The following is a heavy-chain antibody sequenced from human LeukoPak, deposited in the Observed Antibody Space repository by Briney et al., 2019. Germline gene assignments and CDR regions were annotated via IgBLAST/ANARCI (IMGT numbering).Heavy chain of an antibody. D-gene: IGHD5-12*01. CDR2: IIPIFGTA. CDR1: GGTFGSYA. CDR3: ASTPNRYSGYVEFDY. J-gene: IGHJ4*02. Sequence: SVKVSCKASGGTFGSYAISWVRQAPGQGLEWMGGIIPIFGTANYAQKFQGRVTITTDESTSTAYMELSRLRSEDTAVYYCASTPNRYSGYVEFDYWGQGTLVTVSS. V-gene: IGHV1-69*05.